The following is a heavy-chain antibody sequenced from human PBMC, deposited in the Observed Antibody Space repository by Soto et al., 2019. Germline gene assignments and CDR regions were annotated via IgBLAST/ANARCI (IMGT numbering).Heavy chain of an antibody. D-gene: IGHD3-22*01. CDR2: ISSSGSTI. CDR1: GFTFSSYE. J-gene: IGHJ4*02. CDR3: ARTPGDNTYYYDSSGSRRGFDY. Sequence: SLRLSCAASGFTFSSYEMNWVRQAPGKGLEWVSYISSSGSTIYYADSVKGRFTISRDNAKNSLYLQMNSLRAEDTAVYYCARTPGDNTYYYDSSGSRRGFDYWGQGTLVTVSS. V-gene: IGHV3-48*03.